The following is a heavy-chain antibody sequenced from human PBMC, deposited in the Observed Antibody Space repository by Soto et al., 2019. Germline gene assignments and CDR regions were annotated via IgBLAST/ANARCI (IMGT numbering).Heavy chain of an antibody. V-gene: IGHV4-30-4*01. D-gene: IGHD3-10*01. CDR3: SRGSTYYGFLT. J-gene: IGHJ5*02. Sequence: QVQLQESGPGLVKPSQTLSLTCTVSGDSMGSGDYYWTWIRQPPGKVLEWIGYSYYIVTTFYNPSLESRVNISIDTSKSHFALRLTSVTAADTAVYYCSRGSTYYGFLTWGQGTLVTVSS. CDR1: GDSMGSGDYY. CDR2: SYYIVTT.